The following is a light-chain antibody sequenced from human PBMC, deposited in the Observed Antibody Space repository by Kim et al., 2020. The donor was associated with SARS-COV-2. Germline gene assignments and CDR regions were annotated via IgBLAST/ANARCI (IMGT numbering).Light chain of an antibody. Sequence: PVKLTGTLSSGHSSHIIAWHQQQPGKAPRYLMDLEGSGSYSKGSGVPDRFSGSSSGADRYLTISNVQSEDEADYYCETWDTNTRVFGGGTQLTVL. V-gene: IGLV4-60*03. CDR3: ETWDTNTRV. CDR1: SGHSSHI. CDR2: LEGSGSY. J-gene: IGLJ3*02.